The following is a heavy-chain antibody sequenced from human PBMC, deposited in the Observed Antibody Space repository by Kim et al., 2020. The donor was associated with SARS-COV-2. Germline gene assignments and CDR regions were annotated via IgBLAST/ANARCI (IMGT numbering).Heavy chain of an antibody. D-gene: IGHD3-22*01. CDR3: TSGPYYYDSAAYYHDY. CDR2: IRSKRYDETT. CDR1: GLNFADYA. Sequence: GGSLRLSCTTSGLNFADYAMSWFRQAPGKGLEWVAFIRSKRYDETTEYAASVKGRFIISRDDSKRIDYLQMNGLKTEDTAVYYCTSGPYYYDSAAYYHDYWGQGTLVTVSS. J-gene: IGHJ4*02. V-gene: IGHV3-49*03.